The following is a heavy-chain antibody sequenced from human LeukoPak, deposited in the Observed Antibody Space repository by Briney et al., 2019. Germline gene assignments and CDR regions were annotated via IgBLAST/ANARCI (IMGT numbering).Heavy chain of an antibody. CDR2: IYYSGIT. J-gene: IGHJ4*02. D-gene: IGHD3-10*01. Sequence: SETLSLTCTVSGGSISGSSYYWGWLRQPPGKGLECIGSIYYSGITYYNPSLKSRVTISVDTSKNQFTQKLNSVTATDTAVYYCATHYGPWGQGTLVTVSS. CDR3: ATHYGP. V-gene: IGHV4-39*01. CDR1: GGSISGSSYY.